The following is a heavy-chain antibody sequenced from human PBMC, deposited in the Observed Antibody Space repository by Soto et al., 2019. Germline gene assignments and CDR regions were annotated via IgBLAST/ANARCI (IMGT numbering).Heavy chain of an antibody. Sequence: QVQLVQSGAEVKKPGASVKVSCKASGYTFTSYGISWVRQAPGQGLEWMGWTSAYNGNTNYAQKLQGRVTMTTDTSTSIAYMELTSPRSDDTAVYYCARDRPGYSSQWWGQGTLVTVSS. J-gene: IGHJ4*02. CDR3: ARDRPGYSSQW. CDR1: GYTFTSYG. V-gene: IGHV1-18*01. D-gene: IGHD6-19*01. CDR2: TSAYNGNT.